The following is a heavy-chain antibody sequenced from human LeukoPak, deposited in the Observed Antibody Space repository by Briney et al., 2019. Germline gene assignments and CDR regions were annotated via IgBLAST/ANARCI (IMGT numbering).Heavy chain of an antibody. J-gene: IGHJ3*02. Sequence: PGGSLRLSCAASGFTFSYYNMNWVRQAPGKGLEWVSSISSSSHIDYSDSVKGRFTISTDNAKNSLYMQMSSLRVEDAAVFYCVRAWGGGSYSDAFDIWGQGTMVTVSS. CDR2: ISSSSHI. CDR3: VRAWGGGSYSDAFDI. D-gene: IGHD1-26*01. CDR1: GFTFSYYN. V-gene: IGHV3-69-1*01.